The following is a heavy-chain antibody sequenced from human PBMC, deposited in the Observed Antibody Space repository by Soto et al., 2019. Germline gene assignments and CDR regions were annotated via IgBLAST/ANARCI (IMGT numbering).Heavy chain of an antibody. CDR2: ISYDGSNK. Sequence: PRLSCAASGFTFSSYGMHWVRQAPGKGLEWVAVISYDGSNKYYADSVKGRFTISRDNSKNTLYLQMNSLRAEDTAVYYCAKDFSWSVTTSGSSNYYGMAVWGQGTTVTGSS. J-gene: IGHJ6*02. D-gene: IGHD4-4*01. V-gene: IGHV3-30*18. CDR1: GFTFSSYG. CDR3: AKDFSWSVTTSGSSNYYGMAV.